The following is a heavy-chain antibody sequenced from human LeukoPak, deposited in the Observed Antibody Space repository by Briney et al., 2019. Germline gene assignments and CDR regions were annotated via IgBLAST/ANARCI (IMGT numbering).Heavy chain of an antibody. J-gene: IGHJ4*02. V-gene: IGHV4-39*01. CDR2: IYYTGST. Sequence: SETLSLTCTVSGDSITSRSYYWGWIRQPPGKGLEWIGSIYYTGSTYYNPSLKSRVTISVDTSKNQFSLNLTSVTAADTAVYYCARHRPKTILTGYYIWDVWGQGTLVTVSS. D-gene: IGHD3-9*01. CDR3: ARHRPKTILTGYYIWDV. CDR1: GDSITSRSYY.